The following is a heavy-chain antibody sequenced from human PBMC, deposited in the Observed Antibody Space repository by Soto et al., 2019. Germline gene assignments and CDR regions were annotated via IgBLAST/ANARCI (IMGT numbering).Heavy chain of an antibody. D-gene: IGHD1-1*01. Sequence: PGGSLRLSCAASGFTVSSNCMSWVRQAPGKGLEWVSAISGSGDSTYYADSVKGRFTISRDNSKNTLYLQMNSLRAEDTAVYYCAKRATGTYSDYWGQGTLVTVSS. V-gene: IGHV3-23*01. J-gene: IGHJ4*02. CDR1: GFTVSSNC. CDR3: AKRATGTYSDY. CDR2: ISGSGDST.